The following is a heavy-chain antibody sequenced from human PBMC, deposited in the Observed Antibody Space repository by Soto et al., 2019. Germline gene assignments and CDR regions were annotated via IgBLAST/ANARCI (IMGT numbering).Heavy chain of an antibody. D-gene: IGHD5-12*01. CDR1: GYTFTSYG. CDR3: AITTWIDHRRFDP. CDR2: IIPIFGTA. Sequence: SVKVSCKASGYTFTSYGISWVRQAPGQGLEWMGGIIPIFGTANYAQKFQGRVTITADKSTSTAYMELSSLRSEDTAVYYCAITTWIDHRRFDPWGQGTLVTVSS. V-gene: IGHV1-69*06. J-gene: IGHJ5*02.